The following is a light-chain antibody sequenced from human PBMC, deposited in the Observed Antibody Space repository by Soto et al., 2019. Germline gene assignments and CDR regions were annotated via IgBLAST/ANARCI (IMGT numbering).Light chain of an antibody. CDR1: QSINNY. Sequence: DIPMTQSPSSLSASVGDRVTITCRASQSINNYLSWYQQKPGKAPKSLIYAASTLQSGVPSRFSGSGSGTDFTLTISSLQPEDFATYYCQQSSSSLAFGQGTRLEIK. V-gene: IGKV1-39*01. CDR3: QQSSSSLA. J-gene: IGKJ5*01. CDR2: AAS.